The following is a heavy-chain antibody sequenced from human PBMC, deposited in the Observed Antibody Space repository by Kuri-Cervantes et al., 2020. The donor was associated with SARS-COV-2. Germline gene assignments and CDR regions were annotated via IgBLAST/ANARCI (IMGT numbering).Heavy chain of an antibody. CDR3: TTLIDY. Sequence: LSLTCAASGFTFSSYGMHWVHQAPGKGLEWVAVISYDGSNKYYADSVKGRFTISRDNSKNTLYLQMNSLKTEDTAVYYCTTLIDYWGQGALVTVSS. V-gene: IGHV3-30*03. J-gene: IGHJ4*02. CDR1: GFTFSSYG. CDR2: ISYDGSNK.